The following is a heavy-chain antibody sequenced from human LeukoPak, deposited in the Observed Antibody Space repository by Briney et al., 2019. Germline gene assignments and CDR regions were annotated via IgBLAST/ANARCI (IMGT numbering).Heavy chain of an antibody. J-gene: IGHJ4*02. D-gene: IGHD6-6*01. CDR3: ARDIGIAARPVFGY. Sequence: ETLSLTCAVYGGSFSGYYWSWIRQPPGKGLEWVSSISSSSSYIYYADSVKGRFTISRDNAKNSLYLQMNSLRAEDAAVYYCARDIGIAARPVFGYWGQGTLVTVSS. CDR2: ISSSSSYI. V-gene: IGHV3-21*01. CDR1: GGSFSGYY.